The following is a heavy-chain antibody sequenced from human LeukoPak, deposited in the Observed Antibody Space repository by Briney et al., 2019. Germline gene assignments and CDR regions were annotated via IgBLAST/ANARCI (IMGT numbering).Heavy chain of an antibody. V-gene: IGHV3-74*01. D-gene: IGHD1-14*01. CDR3: VRVGRVQGPAYDI. CDR2: INSAGSST. Sequence: GGSLRLSCVASGFSFSSYWMHWVRQAPGKGLVWVSRINSAGSSTNYADSVKGRVTISRDNAKKTLFLQINGLRHEDTAVYYCVRVGRVQGPAYDIWGRGTMVTVSS. J-gene: IGHJ3*02. CDR1: GFSFSSYW.